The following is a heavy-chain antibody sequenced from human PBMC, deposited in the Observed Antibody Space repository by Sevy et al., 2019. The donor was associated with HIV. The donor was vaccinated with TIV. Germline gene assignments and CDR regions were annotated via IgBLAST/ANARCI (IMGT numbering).Heavy chain of an antibody. CDR1: GYSFTSYW. D-gene: IGHD6-13*01. CDR3: ARSPGSSSWYENFDY. J-gene: IGHJ4*02. CDR2: IYPGDSDT. Sequence: GESLKISCKGSGYSFTSYWIGWVRQMPGKGLEWMGIIYPGDSDTRYSPSFQGQVTISADKSIGTAYLQWSSLKASDTAMYYCARSPGSSSWYENFDYWGQGTLVTVSS. V-gene: IGHV5-51*01.